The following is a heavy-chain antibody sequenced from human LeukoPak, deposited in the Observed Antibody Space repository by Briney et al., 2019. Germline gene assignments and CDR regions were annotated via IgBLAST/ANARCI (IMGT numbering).Heavy chain of an antibody. V-gene: IGHV5-51*01. D-gene: IGHD6-19*01. CDR2: IYPGDSDT. CDR1: GYSFTSYW. J-gene: IGHJ4*02. CDR3: ARLGRGQWLVQALFDY. Sequence: GESLKISCKGSGYSFTSYWIGWMRQLPGKGLEWMGIIYPGDSDTRYSPSFQGQVTISADKSISTAYLQWSSLKASDTAMYYCARLGRGQWLVQALFDYWGQGTLVTVSS.